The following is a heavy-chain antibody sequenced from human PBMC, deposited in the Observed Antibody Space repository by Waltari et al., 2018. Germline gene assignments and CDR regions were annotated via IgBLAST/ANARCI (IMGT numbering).Heavy chain of an antibody. CDR3: VRDLGGSGNSWFDA. D-gene: IGHD3-10*01. CDR2: ISHSGKT. CDR1: SYSPRSVYF. J-gene: IGHJ5*02. Sequence: QVQLQESGPGPATPSETLSLTCVVPSYSPRSVYFWGWVRQPPGKGLEWIGSISHSGKTYYNPSLQSRLSLSVDTSKKQFALKVTSVTAADTAIYYCVRDLGGSGNSWFDAWGQGTLVTVSS. V-gene: IGHV4-38-2*02.